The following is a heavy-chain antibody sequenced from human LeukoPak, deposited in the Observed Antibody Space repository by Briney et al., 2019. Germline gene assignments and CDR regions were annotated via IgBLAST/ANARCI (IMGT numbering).Heavy chain of an antibody. CDR3: ARGGPLLRGAFDI. CDR1: GGSISSYY. D-gene: IGHD2-15*01. V-gene: IGHV4-59*01. J-gene: IGHJ3*02. Sequence: SETLSLTCTVSGGSISSYYWSWIRQPPGKGLEWIGYIYYSGSTNYNPSLKSRVTISVDTSKDQFSLKLSSVTAADTAVYYCARGGPLLRGAFDIWGQGTMVTVSS. CDR2: IYYSGST.